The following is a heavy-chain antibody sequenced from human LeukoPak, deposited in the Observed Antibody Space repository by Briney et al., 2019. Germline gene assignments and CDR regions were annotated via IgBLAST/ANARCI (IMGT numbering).Heavy chain of an antibody. J-gene: IGHJ4*02. Sequence: SETLSLTCAVYGGSFSGYYWSWIRQPPGKGLEWIGEINPSGSTNYNPSLKSRVTISVDTSKNQFSLKLSSVTAADTAVYYCARGSILWFGELSYFDYWGQGTLVTVSS. V-gene: IGHV4-34*01. CDR3: ARGSILWFGELSYFDY. CDR1: GGSFSGYY. D-gene: IGHD3-10*01. CDR2: INPSGST.